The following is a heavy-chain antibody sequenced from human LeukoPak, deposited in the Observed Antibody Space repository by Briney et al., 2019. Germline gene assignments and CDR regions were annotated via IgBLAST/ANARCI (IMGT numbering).Heavy chain of an antibody. J-gene: IGHJ5*02. CDR3: ARVREVYSSSWYDWFDP. V-gene: IGHV3-7*01. D-gene: IGHD6-13*01. CDR2: IKLDGSEK. CDR1: GFTFSNYW. Sequence: GGSLRLSCAASGFTFSNYWMSWVRQAPGKGLEWVANIKLDGSEKYYVDSVKGRFTISRDNAKNSLYLQMNSLRAEDTAVYYCARVREVYSSSWYDWFDPWGQGTLVTVSS.